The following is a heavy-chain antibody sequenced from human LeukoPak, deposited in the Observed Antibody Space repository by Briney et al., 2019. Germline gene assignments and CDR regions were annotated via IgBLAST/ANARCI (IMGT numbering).Heavy chain of an antibody. CDR1: GFTFSSYV. Sequence: PGGSLRLSCAASGFTFSSYVMNWVRQAPGKGLEWVSRISDNGVTRYYADSVKGRFTISRDNSDNTVYLQMNSLRAEDTAIYYCAKAPAPYYYYYGMDVWGQGTAVTVSS. CDR2: ISDNGVTR. V-gene: IGHV3-23*01. CDR3: AKAPAPYYYYYGMDV. J-gene: IGHJ6*02.